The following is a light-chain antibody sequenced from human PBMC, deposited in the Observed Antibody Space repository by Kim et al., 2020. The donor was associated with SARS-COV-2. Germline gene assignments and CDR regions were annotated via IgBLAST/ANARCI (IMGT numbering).Light chain of an antibody. CDR2: GAS. V-gene: IGKV3-15*01. CDR3: QQ. CDR1: QSVSSN. J-gene: IGKJ1*01. Sequence: EIVMTQSPATLSVSPGERATLSCRASQSVSSNLAWYQQKPGQAPRLLIYGASTRATGIPARFSGSGSGTEFTLTISSLQSEDFAVYYCQQFGQGTKVDIK.